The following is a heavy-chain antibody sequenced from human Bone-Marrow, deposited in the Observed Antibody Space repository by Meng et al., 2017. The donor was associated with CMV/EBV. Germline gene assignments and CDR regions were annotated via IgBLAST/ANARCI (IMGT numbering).Heavy chain of an antibody. V-gene: IGHV3-30*04. J-gene: IGHJ3*02. CDR2: MSYDASHK. CDR3: ARGALDDSDSWDALEI. D-gene: IGHD4-11*01. Sequence: GGSLRLSCAASGFTLSPYAVHWVRQAPGKGLEWLAVMSYDASHKYHAASDRGRFTISRDNSKNTVDLQMTNLRTEDTALYYCARGALDDSDSWDALEIWGQGTMVTVSS. CDR1: GFTLSPYA.